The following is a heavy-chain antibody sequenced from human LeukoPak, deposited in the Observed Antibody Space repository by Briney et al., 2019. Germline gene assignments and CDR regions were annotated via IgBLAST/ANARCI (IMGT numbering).Heavy chain of an antibody. V-gene: IGHV3-23*01. J-gene: IGHJ4*02. D-gene: IGHD4-11*01. Sequence: GGSLRLSCAASGFTFASYALRWVRQAPGKGLEWVSSITNNGDTTYYADSVKGRFTISRDNSKNTLYLQMNSLRAEDTALYYCADSNYWYPVDYWGQGTLVSVSS. CDR3: ADSNYWYPVDY. CDR2: ITNNGDTT. CDR1: GFTFASYA.